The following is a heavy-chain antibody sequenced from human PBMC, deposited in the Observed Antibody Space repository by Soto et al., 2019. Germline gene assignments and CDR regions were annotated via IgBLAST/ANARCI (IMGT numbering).Heavy chain of an antibody. V-gene: IGHV3-30*18. CDR3: AKDREQQLVRGWFDP. CDR1: GFTFSDYG. Sequence: QVHLVESGGGVVQPGRSLRLSCAASGFTFSDYGVHWVRQAPGKGLEWVAVISNDGSNKYYADSVKGRFTISRDNSENTVYLQMNSLRAEDTAVYYCAKDREQQLVRGWFDPWGQGTLVTVSS. J-gene: IGHJ5*02. D-gene: IGHD6-13*01. CDR2: ISNDGSNK.